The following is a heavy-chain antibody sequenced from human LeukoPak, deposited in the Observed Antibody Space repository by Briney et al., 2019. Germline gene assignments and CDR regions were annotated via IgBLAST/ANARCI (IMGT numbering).Heavy chain of an antibody. CDR1: GFTFSSYA. Sequence: RAGGSLRLSCAASGFTFSSYAMSWVRQAPGKWLEWVSATSGSGGSTYYADSVKGRFTISRDNSKNTLYLQMNSLRAEDTAVYYCAKSAYSGYAPVGYWGQGSLVTVSS. V-gene: IGHV3-23*01. CDR2: TSGSGGST. CDR3: AKSAYSGYAPVGY. D-gene: IGHD5-12*01. J-gene: IGHJ4*02.